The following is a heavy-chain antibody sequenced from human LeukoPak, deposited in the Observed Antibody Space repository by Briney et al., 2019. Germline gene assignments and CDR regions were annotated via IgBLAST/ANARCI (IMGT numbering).Heavy chain of an antibody. J-gene: IGHJ6*03. D-gene: IGHD6-6*01. CDR3: AKTIVPAAPIYYYYMDV. CDR1: GFNFSNYG. V-gene: IGHV3-33*06. CDR2: IWYDGTNK. Sequence: GGSLRLSGDASGFNFSNYGMHWVRQAPGKGLEWVGVIWYDGTNKQYADSVKGRFTISRDNSKNTLYLLMNSLRAEDTAVYYCAKTIVPAAPIYYYYMDVWGNGTTLTVS.